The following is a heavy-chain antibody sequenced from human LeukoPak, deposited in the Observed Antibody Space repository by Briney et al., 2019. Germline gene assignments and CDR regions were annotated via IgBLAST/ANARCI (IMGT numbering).Heavy chain of an antibody. Sequence: GASVKVSCKASGGTFSSYAISWVRQAPGQGLEWMGGIIPIFGTANYAQKFQGRVTITTDESTSTAYMELSSLRSEDTAVYYCARNYDFWSANTHLPTNYYYYMDVWGKGTTVTVSS. J-gene: IGHJ6*03. D-gene: IGHD3-3*01. CDR2: IIPIFGTA. CDR1: GGTFSSYA. V-gene: IGHV1-69*05. CDR3: ARNYDFWSANTHLPTNYYYYMDV.